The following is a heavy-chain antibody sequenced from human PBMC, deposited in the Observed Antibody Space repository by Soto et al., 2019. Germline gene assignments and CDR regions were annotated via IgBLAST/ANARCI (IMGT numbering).Heavy chain of an antibody. J-gene: IGHJ6*02. D-gene: IGHD3-9*01. CDR3: ARIEGITCDWLAGGMDV. V-gene: IGHV2-5*01. Sequence: QITLKESGPAVMKSTQTLTLTCTFSGFSLNTNGMGVGWIRQPPGKALEWLALTYWNGDKRYSPSLKRRLTDTKDNRENPAVHTKTNMDPVDTDTYYCARIEGITCDWLAGGMDVWGQGTTVTVSS. CDR1: GFSLNTNGMG. CDR2: TYWNGDK.